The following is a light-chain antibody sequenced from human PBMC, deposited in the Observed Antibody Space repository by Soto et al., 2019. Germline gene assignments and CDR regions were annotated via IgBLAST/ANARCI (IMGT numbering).Light chain of an antibody. Sequence: AIRMTQSPSSLSASTGDRVTITCRANLTIERYMAWYQQKPGRAPSLIIYDASTLERGVPSRFSGSGSGTEFTLIISNLQPDDFATYYCQQFKDYVWTFGQGTKVDIK. V-gene: IGKV1-8*01. CDR2: DAS. CDR1: LTIERY. J-gene: IGKJ1*01. CDR3: QQFKDYVWT.